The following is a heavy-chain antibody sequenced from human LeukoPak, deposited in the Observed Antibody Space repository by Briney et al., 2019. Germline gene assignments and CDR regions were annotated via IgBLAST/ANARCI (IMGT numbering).Heavy chain of an antibody. CDR2: IIPIIGTV. Sequence: SVKVSCKASGGTFSTYAISWVRQAPGQGLEWMGKIIPIIGTVNYAQNYQGRLTITTDEFKATAYMELSSLRSEDTAVYYCANLLDSGDASGFDYWGQGTLVTVSS. D-gene: IGHD4-17*01. V-gene: IGHV1-69*05. J-gene: IGHJ4*02. CDR3: ANLLDSGDASGFDY. CDR1: GGTFSTYA.